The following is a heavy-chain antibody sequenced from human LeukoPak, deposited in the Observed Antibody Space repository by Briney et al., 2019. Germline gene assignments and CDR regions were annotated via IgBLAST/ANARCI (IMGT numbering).Heavy chain of an antibody. J-gene: IGHJ4*02. CDR3: ARGGEYYYGSGAYYFDY. D-gene: IGHD3-10*01. Sequence: PSETLSLTCAVYGGSFSGYYWSRIRQPPGKGLEWIGEINHSGSTNYNPSLKSRVTISVDTSKNQFSLKLSSVTAADTAVYYCARGGEYYYGSGAYYFDYWGQGTLVTVSS. CDR2: INHSGST. V-gene: IGHV4-34*01. CDR1: GGSFSGYY.